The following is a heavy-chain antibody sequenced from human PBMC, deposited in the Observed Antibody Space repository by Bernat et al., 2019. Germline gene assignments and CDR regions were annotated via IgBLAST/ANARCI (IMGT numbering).Heavy chain of an antibody. CDR1: GFTFSNYY. J-gene: IGHJ6*03. V-gene: IGHV3-11*05. Sequence: QVQLVESGGGLVKPGGSLRLSCTASGFTFSNYYMSWIRQAPGKGPEWVSYISSGSSYINYVDSVKGRFSISRDNAKNSMYLQMNSLRADDTGVYYCARQTGDYYYNMDVWGKGTTVTVSS. D-gene: IGHD3-10*01. CDR3: ARQTGDYYYNMDV. CDR2: ISSGSSYI.